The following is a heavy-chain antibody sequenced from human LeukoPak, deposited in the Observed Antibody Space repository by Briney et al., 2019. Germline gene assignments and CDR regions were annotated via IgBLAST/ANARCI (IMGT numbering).Heavy chain of an antibody. D-gene: IGHD1-26*01. Sequence: GGSLRLSCGASGFTFSSYAMHWVRQAPGKGLEWVAVIWYDGSNKYYADSVKGRFTISRDNSKNTLYLQMNSLRAEDTAVYYCARDRPVGDAFDYWGQGTLVTVSS. V-gene: IGHV3-33*01. CDR1: GFTFSSYA. J-gene: IGHJ4*02. CDR3: ARDRPVGDAFDY. CDR2: IWYDGSNK.